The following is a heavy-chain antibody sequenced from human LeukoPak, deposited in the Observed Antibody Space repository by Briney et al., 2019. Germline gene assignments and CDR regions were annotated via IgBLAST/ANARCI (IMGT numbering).Heavy chain of an antibody. CDR3: ARGLQWDLQAFDI. D-gene: IGHD1-26*01. J-gene: IGHJ3*02. V-gene: IGHV4-59*01. Sequence: PSETLSLTCTVSGVSRSSDYWSWIRQPPGKGLEWIGYVSYGGNTNYNPSLKSRVTISVDTSKNQFSLKLSSVTAADTAVCYCARGLQWDLQAFDIWGQGTMVTVSS. CDR2: VSYGGNT. CDR1: GVSRSSDY.